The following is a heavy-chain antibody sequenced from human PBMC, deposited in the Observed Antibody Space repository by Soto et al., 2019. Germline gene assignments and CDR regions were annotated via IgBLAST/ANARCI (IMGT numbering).Heavy chain of an antibody. V-gene: IGHV3-21*01. CDR2: ISSGSSYI. CDR3: ARRVLSDSGNCN. Sequence: EVQLVESGGGLVKPGGSLRLSCAASGFTFSSYTMNWVRQAPGKGLEWVSSISSGSSYIYYADSMKGRFTISRDNAKNSLDLQMKSLKAEDTAVYYCARRVLSDSGNCNWGRGSLVTVSS. J-gene: IGHJ4*02. D-gene: IGHD2-15*01. CDR1: GFTFSSYT.